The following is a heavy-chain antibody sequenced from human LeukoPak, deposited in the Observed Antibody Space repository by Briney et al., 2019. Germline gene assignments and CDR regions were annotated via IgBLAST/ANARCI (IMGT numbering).Heavy chain of an antibody. V-gene: IGHV4-38-2*02. D-gene: IGHD4-17*01. CDR2: ISHSGNT. CDR1: GYSITSDYY. Sequence: SSDTLSLTCTVSGYSITSDYYWGWIRQSPARGLEWLGSISHSGNTYYDPSFKSRVTISRDTSKNQFSLKLNSVTAADTALYYCAGISTGSCFRHWGQGTVVTVSS. J-gene: IGHJ1*01. CDR3: AGISTGSCFRH.